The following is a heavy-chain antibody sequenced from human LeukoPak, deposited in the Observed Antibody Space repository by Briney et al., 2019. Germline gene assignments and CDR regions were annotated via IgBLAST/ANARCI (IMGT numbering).Heavy chain of an antibody. CDR2: INHSGST. CDR3: AREKNYDLLTGYYSLGFDY. D-gene: IGHD3-9*01. J-gene: IGHJ4*02. Sequence: SETLSLTCAVYGGSFSGYYWSWIRQPPGKGLEWIGEINHSGSTNYNPSLKSRVTISVDTSKNQFSLKLSSVTAADTAVYYCAREKNYDLLTGYYSLGFDYWGQGTLVPVSS. V-gene: IGHV4-34*01. CDR1: GGSFSGYY.